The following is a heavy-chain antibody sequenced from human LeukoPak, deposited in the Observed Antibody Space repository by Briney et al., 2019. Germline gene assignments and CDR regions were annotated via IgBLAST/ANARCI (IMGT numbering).Heavy chain of an antibody. CDR2: LHTSGGP. CDR3: ATGGGPFDY. D-gene: IGHD3-16*01. J-gene: IGHJ4*02. CDR1: GGSISLWQ. Sequence: SETLSLTCSVSGGSISLWQWNWIRQVAGKGLEWIGRLHTSGGPKYNPSLKRRVTMSLDTSKNQFFLKVSSVTAADTAVYFCATGGGPFDYWGQGILVTVSS. V-gene: IGHV4-4*07.